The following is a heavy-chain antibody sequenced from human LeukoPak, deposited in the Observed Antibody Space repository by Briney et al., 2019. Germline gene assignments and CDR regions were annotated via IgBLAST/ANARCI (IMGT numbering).Heavy chain of an antibody. V-gene: IGHV3-7*01. CDR1: GFTFSSYW. CDR2: IKQDGSEK. J-gene: IGHJ5*02. Sequence: PEGSLRLSCAASGFTFSSYWMSWVRQAPGKGLEWVANIKQDGSEKYYVDSVKGRFTISRDNAKNSLYLQMNSLRAEDTAVYYCARTRDIRGYSCGHDNWFDPWGQGTLVTVSS. D-gene: IGHD5-18*01. CDR3: ARTRDIRGYSCGHDNWFDP.